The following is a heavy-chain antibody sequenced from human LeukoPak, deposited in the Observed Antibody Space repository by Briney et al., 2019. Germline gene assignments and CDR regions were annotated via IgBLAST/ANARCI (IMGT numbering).Heavy chain of an antibody. J-gene: IGHJ5*02. CDR2: IYYNGST. CDR1: GGSISSYY. Sequence: SATLSLTCTVSGGSISSYYWSWIRQPPGKGLEWTGYIYYNGSTNYNPSLKSRVTISVDTSKNQFSLKLSSVTAADTAVYYCARCGNSWFDPWGQGTLVTVSS. V-gene: IGHV4-59*01. CDR3: ARCGNSWFDP. D-gene: IGHD2/OR15-2a*01.